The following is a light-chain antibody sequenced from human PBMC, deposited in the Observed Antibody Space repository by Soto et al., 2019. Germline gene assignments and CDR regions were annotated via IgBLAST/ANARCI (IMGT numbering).Light chain of an antibody. Sequence: DIQMTQSPSTLSASVGDTVTVTCRASQSVSGWLAWYQQKPGEAPKLLIYDASNLESGVPSRFSGSGSGTEFTLTISSLQPDDFATYYCQQYNNHSPWTFGQGTKVDIK. J-gene: IGKJ1*01. CDR3: QQYNNHSPWT. V-gene: IGKV1-5*01. CDR1: QSVSGW. CDR2: DAS.